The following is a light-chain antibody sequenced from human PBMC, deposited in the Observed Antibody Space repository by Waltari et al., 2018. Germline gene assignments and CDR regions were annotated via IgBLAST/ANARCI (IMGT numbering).Light chain of an antibody. J-gene: IGLJ3*02. CDR2: YKSDSEK. CDR1: SDINVDDFN. Sequence: QPVLTQPPSSSASPVESARLTCTLPSDINVDDFNIYWYQQKPGSPPRFLLYYKSDSEKAQGSGVPSRFSGSKDASANAGILLISGLQSEDEADYYCMFWPSNVWVFGGGTKLTVL. CDR3: MFWPSNVWV. V-gene: IGLV5-37*01.